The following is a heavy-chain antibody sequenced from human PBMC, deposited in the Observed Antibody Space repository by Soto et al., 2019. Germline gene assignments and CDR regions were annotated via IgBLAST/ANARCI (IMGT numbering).Heavy chain of an antibody. CDR3: AKDMEYSGYDYGGYFDY. J-gene: IGHJ4*02. D-gene: IGHD5-12*01. CDR1: GFTFSSYA. V-gene: IGHV3-23*01. Sequence: PGGSLRLSCAASGFTFSSYAMSWVRQAPGKGLEWVSAISGSGGSTCYADSVKGRFTIPRDNSKNTLYLQMNSLRAEDTALYYCAKDMEYSGYDYGGYFDYWGQGTLVTVSS. CDR2: ISGSGGST.